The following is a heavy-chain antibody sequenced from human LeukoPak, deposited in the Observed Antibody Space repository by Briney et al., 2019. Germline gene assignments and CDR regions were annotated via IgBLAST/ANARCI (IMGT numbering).Heavy chain of an antibody. CDR3: ARQSAEVNYFDY. V-gene: IGHV5-51*01. J-gene: IGHJ4*02. CDR1: GYSFTSYW. CDR2: IFPGDSDT. Sequence: GESLKISCKGSGYSFTSYWIGWVRQMPGKGLEWMGIIFPGDSDTRYSPSFQGQVTISVDKSISTAYLQWSSPKASDTAIYYCARQSAEVNYFDYWGQGALVAVSS.